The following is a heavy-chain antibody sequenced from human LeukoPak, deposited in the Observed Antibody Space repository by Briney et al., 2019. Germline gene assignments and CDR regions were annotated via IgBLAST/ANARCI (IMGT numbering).Heavy chain of an antibody. CDR3: ARDTNIVVVPAAISLYMDV. CDR1: GYTFTGYY. J-gene: IGHJ6*03. V-gene: IGHV1-2*02. CDR2: INPNSGGT. Sequence: ASVKVSCKASGYTFTGYYMHWVQQDPGQGLEWMGWINPNSGGTNYAQKFQGRVTMTRDTSISTAYMELSRLRSDDTAVYYCARDTNIVVVPAAISLYMDVWGKGTTVTVSS. D-gene: IGHD2-2*01.